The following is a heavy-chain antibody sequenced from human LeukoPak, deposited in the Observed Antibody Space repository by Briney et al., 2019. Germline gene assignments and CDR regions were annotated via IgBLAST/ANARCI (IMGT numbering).Heavy chain of an antibody. D-gene: IGHD4-11*01. J-gene: IGHJ4*02. CDR1: GYTFTDYY. CDR2: INPNGGGT. V-gene: IGHV1-2*02. CDR3: ARDAIVRDYSNSDY. Sequence: ASVKVSCKASGYTFTDYYIHWVRQVPGQGLEWMGWINPNGGGTNYAQKFQGRVTMTRDTSISTAYMELSRLKSDDTAVYYCARDAIVRDYSNSDYWGQGTLVTVSS.